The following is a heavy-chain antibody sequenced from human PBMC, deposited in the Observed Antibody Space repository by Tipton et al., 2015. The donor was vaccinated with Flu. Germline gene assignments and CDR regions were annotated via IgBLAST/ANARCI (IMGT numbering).Heavy chain of an antibody. V-gene: IGHV3-30*07. D-gene: IGHD3-22*01. J-gene: IGHJ5*02. CDR1: GFTFSSYA. Sequence: SLRLSCAASGFTFSSYAMHWVRQAPGKGLEWVAVISFDGSDKYYADSVQGRFTISRDNAQNTMYLQMDSLRAEDTAVYYCAIDFDSSGRYGDNWFDPWGQGTLVTVSS. CDR2: ISFDGSDK. CDR3: AIDFDSSGRYGDNWFDP.